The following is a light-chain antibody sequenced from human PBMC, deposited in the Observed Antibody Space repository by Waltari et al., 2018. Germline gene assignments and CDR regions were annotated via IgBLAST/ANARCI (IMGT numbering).Light chain of an antibody. CDR1: SLRSYY. V-gene: IGLV3-19*01. J-gene: IGLJ3*02. CDR2: GKN. Sequence: SSELTQDPAVSVALGQTVRITCQGDSLRSYYASWYQQKPGQAPVLVIYGKNNRPSGSPDRFSGSSSGNTASLTITGAQAEDEADYYCYSRDSSGNHLVFGGGTKLTVL. CDR3: YSRDSSGNHLV.